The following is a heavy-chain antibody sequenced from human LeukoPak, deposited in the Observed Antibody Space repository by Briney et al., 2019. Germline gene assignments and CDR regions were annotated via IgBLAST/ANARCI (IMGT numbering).Heavy chain of an antibody. CDR1: GFTFSSYA. V-gene: IGHV3-30*14. CDR3: ARDPLTNFFDP. Sequence: GGSLRLSCAASGFTFSSYAMHWVRQAPGKGLEWVAVISYDGSNKYYADSVKGRFTISRDNSKNTLYLQMNSLRAEDTAVYYCARDPLTNFFDPWGQGTLVTVSS. CDR2: ISYDGSNK. J-gene: IGHJ5*02.